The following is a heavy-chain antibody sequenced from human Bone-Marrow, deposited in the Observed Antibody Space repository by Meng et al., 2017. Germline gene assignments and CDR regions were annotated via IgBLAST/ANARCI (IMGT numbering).Heavy chain of an antibody. V-gene: IGHV3-66*01. CDR2: IYSDGYS. CDR3: ARRFDY. CDR1: GFTVSSNY. Sequence: EVQLVESGGGLVQPGGSLRLSCAASGFTVSSNYMSWVRQAPGKGLEWVSIIYSDGYSYYADSVKGRFTFSRDNSKNTLYLQMNSLRAEDTAVYYCARRFDYWGQGTLVTVSS. J-gene: IGHJ4*02.